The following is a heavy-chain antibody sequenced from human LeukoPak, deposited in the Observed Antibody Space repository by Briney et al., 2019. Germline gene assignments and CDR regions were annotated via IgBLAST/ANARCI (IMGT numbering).Heavy chain of an antibody. J-gene: IGHJ4*02. CDR1: GYTFTGYY. V-gene: IGHV1-2*02. CDR2: INPNTGGT. CDR3: ASVGYCSGGSCFGVMADY. Sequence: ASVKVSCKASGYTFTGYYMHWVRQAPGQGLEWMGWINPNTGGTNYAQQFQGRVTMTRDTSISTAYMELSRLRSDDAAVYYCASVGYCSGGSCFGVMADYWGQGTLVTVSS. D-gene: IGHD2-15*01.